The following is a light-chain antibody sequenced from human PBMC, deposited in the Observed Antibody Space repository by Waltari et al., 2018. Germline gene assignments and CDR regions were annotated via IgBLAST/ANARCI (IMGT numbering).Light chain of an antibody. Sequence: QSALTQPASVSGSPGQSITISCTGTSSDVGGYNYVSWYQQHPGKAPKLMIYDVSERPSGVSNHFSGSKSGNTASLTISGRQAEDEADYYCSSYTSSNTWVFGGGTKLTVL. CDR1: SSDVGGYNY. CDR2: DVS. CDR3: SSYTSSNTWV. J-gene: IGLJ3*02. V-gene: IGLV2-14*01.